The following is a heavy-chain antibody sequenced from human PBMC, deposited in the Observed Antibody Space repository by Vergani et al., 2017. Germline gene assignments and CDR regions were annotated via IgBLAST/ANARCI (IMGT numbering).Heavy chain of an antibody. Sequence: QVQLVESGGGVVQPGRSLRLSCAASGFTFSSYGMHWVRQAPGKGLGWVAVIWYDGSNKYYADSVKGRFTISRDNSKNTLYLQMNSLRAEDTAVYYCARVGVEYIVSRFDYWGQGTLVTVSS. J-gene: IGHJ4*02. CDR1: GFTFSSYG. D-gene: IGHD2-8*02. CDR2: IWYDGSNK. V-gene: IGHV3-33*01. CDR3: ARVGVEYIVSRFDY.